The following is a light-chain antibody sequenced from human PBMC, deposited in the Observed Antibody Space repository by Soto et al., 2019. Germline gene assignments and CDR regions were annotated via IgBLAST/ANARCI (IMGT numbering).Light chain of an antibody. CDR2: AAY. V-gene: IGKV1-39*01. CDR1: QSISTY. J-gene: IGKJ1*01. Sequence: DIQMTQSPSSLSASVGDTVTITCRASQSISTYLSWYQQKPGKAPKLLIYAAYTLQSGVPPRFSGSGSGTDFTLTISSLQPEDFAAYYCQQSYDMPWTFGQGTKVEI. CDR3: QQSYDMPWT.